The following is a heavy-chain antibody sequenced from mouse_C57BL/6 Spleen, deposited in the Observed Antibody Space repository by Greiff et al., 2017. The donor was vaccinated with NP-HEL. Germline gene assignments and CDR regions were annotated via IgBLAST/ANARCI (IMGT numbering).Heavy chain of an antibody. CDR3: ARRALNYGSSYGWYFDV. Sequence: QVTLKVCGPGILQSSQTLSLTCSFSGFSLSTSGMGVSWIRQPSGKGLEWLAHIYWDDDKRYNPSLKSRLTISKDTSRNQVFLKITSVDTADTATYYCARRALNYGSSYGWYFDVWGTGTTVTVSS. CDR2: IYWDDDK. CDR1: GFSLSTSGMG. D-gene: IGHD1-1*01. J-gene: IGHJ1*03. V-gene: IGHV8-12*01.